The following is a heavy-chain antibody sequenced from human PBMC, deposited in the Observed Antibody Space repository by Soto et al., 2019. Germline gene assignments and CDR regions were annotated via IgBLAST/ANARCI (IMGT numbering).Heavy chain of an antibody. Sequence: QVQLVQSGAEVKKPGASVKVSCKASGYTFTSYYMHWVRQAPGQGLEWMGFINPSGGSTSYGQKFQDRVTMTRDTSTSTVYMELSSLRSEDTAVYYCARNDNNGLDYWGQGTLVTVSS. J-gene: IGHJ4*02. CDR2: INPSGGST. D-gene: IGHD1-1*01. CDR3: ARNDNNGLDY. V-gene: IGHV1-46*01. CDR1: GYTFTSYY.